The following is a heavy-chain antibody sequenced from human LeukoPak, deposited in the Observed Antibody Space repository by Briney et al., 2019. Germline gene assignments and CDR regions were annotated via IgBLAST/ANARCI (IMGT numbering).Heavy chain of an antibody. D-gene: IGHD3-10*01. V-gene: IGHV3-23*01. Sequence: GGSLRLSCAASGFTFSSYAMSWVRQAPGKGLEWVSAISGSGGSTYYADSVKGRFTISRDNSKNTLYLQMNSLRAEDTAVYYCAKESPRRLIRGVISHYFDYWGQGTLVTVSS. CDR2: ISGSGGST. CDR1: GFTFSSYA. J-gene: IGHJ4*02. CDR3: AKESPRRLIRGVISHYFDY.